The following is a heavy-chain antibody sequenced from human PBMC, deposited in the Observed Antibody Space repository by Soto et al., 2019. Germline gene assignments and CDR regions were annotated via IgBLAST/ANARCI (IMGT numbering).Heavy chain of an antibody. Sequence: GGSLRLSCAASGFTFSDYNMNWIRQAPGKGLEWVSHISSSGSTTDYADSVKGRFTISRDNAKNSVYVEMHSLRAEDTAVYYCAREFGDTGWFDPWGQGTLVTVSS. D-gene: IGHD3-3*01. CDR3: AREFGDTGWFDP. CDR2: ISSSGSTT. CDR1: GFTFSDYN. V-gene: IGHV3-11*01. J-gene: IGHJ5*02.